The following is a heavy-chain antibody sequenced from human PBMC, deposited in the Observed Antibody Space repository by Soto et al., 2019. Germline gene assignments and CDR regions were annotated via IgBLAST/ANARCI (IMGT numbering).Heavy chain of an antibody. D-gene: IGHD3-16*01. J-gene: IGHJ4*02. CDR2: ICGCGGST. Sequence: GGSLRLSCAASGFTFSSYAMSWVRQAPGKGLEWVSSICGCGGSTYYADSLKGRFTISRDNSKNTLYLQMNSLRAEDTAVYYCAKDPDVYFDYWGQGTLVTVSS. CDR3: AKDPDVYFDY. CDR1: GFTFSSYA. V-gene: IGHV3-23*01.